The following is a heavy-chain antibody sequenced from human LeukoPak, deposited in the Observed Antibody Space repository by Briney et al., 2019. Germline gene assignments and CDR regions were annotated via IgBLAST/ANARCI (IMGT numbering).Heavy chain of an antibody. J-gene: IGHJ6*03. CDR1: GDSLTSSY. CDR2: MYHSGVL. V-gene: IGHV4-59*01. Sequence: PPETLSLTCTVSGDSLTSSYWSWIRQPPGEGLEWIGYMYHSGVLKYNSSLKSRVTISVDTSKNQFSLKLSFVTAADTAVYYCGGEPRLLDVWGKGTTVTVSS. CDR3: GGEPRLLDV. D-gene: IGHD2-15*01.